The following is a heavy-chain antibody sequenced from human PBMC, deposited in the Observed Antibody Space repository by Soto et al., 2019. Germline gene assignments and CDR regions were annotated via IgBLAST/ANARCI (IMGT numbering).Heavy chain of an antibody. CDR2: IDHSGSA. V-gene: IGHV4-34*01. CDR1: GGSFSDYY. Sequence: PSETLSLTCAVYGGSFSDYYWTWIRQPPGKGLEWIGEIDHSGSANYNPSLKTRVTTSVDTSKNQFSLKLKSVTAADTAAYYCARISDSRGYFLPYWGRGILVTVSS. CDR3: ARISDSRGYFLPY. J-gene: IGHJ4*02. D-gene: IGHD3-22*01.